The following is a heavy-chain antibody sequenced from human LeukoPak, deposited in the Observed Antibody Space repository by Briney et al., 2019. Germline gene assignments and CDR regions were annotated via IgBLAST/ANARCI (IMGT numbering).Heavy chain of an antibody. CDR2: ISSNGGST. CDR1: GFTFSSYA. J-gene: IGHJ4*02. V-gene: IGHV3-64*04. Sequence: GGSLRLSCSASGFTFSSYAMHWVRQAPGKGLEYVSAISSNGGSTYYADSVKGRFTISRDNAKNSLYLQMNSLRDEDSAVYYCARDQGIFDYWGQGTLVTVSS. CDR3: ARDQGIFDY.